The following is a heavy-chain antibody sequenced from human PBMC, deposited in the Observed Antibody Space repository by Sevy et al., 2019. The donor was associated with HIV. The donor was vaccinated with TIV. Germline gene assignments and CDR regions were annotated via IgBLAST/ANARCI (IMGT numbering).Heavy chain of an antibody. V-gene: IGHV3-23*01. CDR2: ISGSGGST. Sequence: GGSLRLSCAASGFTFSSYAMSWVRQAPGKGLEWVSAISGSGGSTYYADSVKGRFTISRDNSKNTLYLQMNSLRAEDTAVYYCAKDAFYGDDVNCYYYYTDVWGKGTTVTVSS. CDR3: AKDAFYGDDVNCYYYYTDV. D-gene: IGHD4-17*01. CDR1: GFTFSSYA. J-gene: IGHJ6*03.